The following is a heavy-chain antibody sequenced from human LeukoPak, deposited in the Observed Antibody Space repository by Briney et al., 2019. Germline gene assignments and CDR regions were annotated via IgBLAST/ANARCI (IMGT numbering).Heavy chain of an antibody. CDR2: ISSSSSDI. Sequence: GGSPTLSCAASGLTSRDYSINWVPRAPGKGLEGISYISSSSSDIYYAHSVKGRFTVSRDNVRNSLHLQMNSLRVEDTAVYFCARDRGRWLQSYYFDYWGRGNLVIVSS. CDR1: GLTSRDYS. D-gene: IGHD5-24*01. J-gene: IGHJ4*02. V-gene: IGHV3-48*01. CDR3: ARDRGRWLQSYYFDY.